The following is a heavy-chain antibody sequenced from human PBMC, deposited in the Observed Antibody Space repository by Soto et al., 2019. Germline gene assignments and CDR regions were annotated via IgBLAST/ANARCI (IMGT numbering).Heavy chain of an antibody. J-gene: IGHJ4*02. CDR3: AKEGRPSVTSRGYFDY. Sequence: GGSLRLSCAASGFTFSSYVINWVRQAPGKGLEWVSTISASGGDTYYADSVKGRFTISRDNSKNMVYLQMNTMRADDTAVYYCAKEGRPSVTSRGYFDYWGQGTLVTVSS. V-gene: IGHV3-23*01. D-gene: IGHD4-17*01. CDR1: GFTFSSYV. CDR2: ISASGGDT.